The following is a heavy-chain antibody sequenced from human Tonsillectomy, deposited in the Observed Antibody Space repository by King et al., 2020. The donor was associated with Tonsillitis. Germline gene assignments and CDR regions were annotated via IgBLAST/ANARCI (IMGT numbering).Heavy chain of an antibody. Sequence: VQLVESGGGVVQPGRSLRLSCAASGFTFSSYAMQWVRQAPGKGLEWVAVISYDGSNKYYSDSVKGRFTISRDNSKNTLYLQMNSLRAEDTAVYYCARDSGDIAATKSGMDVWGQGTTVTVSS. D-gene: IGHD5-12*01. CDR3: ARDSGDIAATKSGMDV. CDR1: GFTFSSYA. V-gene: IGHV3-30-3*01. CDR2: ISYDGSNK. J-gene: IGHJ6*02.